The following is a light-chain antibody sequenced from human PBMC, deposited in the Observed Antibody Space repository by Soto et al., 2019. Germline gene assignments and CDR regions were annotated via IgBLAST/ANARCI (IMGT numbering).Light chain of an antibody. V-gene: IGKV1-16*01. CDR1: QTITNY. Sequence: IQVTQSPSSLSASVGDRVAITCRSSQTITNYLNWYQQKPGKAPKLLMYAASSLQSGVPSRFSGSGSGTEFTLTISSLQPDDFATYYCQHYNSYSEAFGQGTKVDIK. J-gene: IGKJ1*01. CDR3: QHYNSYSEA. CDR2: AAS.